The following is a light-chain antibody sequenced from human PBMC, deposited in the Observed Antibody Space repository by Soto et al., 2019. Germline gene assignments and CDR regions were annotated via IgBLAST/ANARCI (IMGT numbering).Light chain of an antibody. V-gene: IGKV3-20*01. Sequence: EIVLTQSPGTLSLSPGERATLSCRASQSVSSSYLAWYQQKPGQAPRLLIYGASSRATGLPDRCSGSGSGTDFTLTISRLEAEDFAVYYCQQYGSSHTFGGGTKVEIK. J-gene: IGKJ4*01. CDR2: GAS. CDR1: QSVSSSY. CDR3: QQYGSSHT.